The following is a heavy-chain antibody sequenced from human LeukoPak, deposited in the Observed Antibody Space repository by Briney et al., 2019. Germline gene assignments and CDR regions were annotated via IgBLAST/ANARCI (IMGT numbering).Heavy chain of an antibody. CDR2: IYTSGST. D-gene: IGHD2/OR15-2a*01. Sequence: SQTLSLTCTVSGGSISSGSYYWSWIRQPAGKGLEWIGRIYTSGSTNYNPSLKSRVTISVDTSKNQFSLKLSSVTAADTAVYYCARGTTVESWGQGTLVTVSS. CDR1: GGSISSGSYY. J-gene: IGHJ4*02. V-gene: IGHV4-61*02. CDR3: ARGTTVES.